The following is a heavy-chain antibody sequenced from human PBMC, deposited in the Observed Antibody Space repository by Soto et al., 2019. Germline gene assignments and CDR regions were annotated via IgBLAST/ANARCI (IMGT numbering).Heavy chain of an antibody. V-gene: IGHV1-3*01. Sequence: GASVKVSCKASGYTFTSYAMHWVRQAAGQRLEWMGWINAGNGNTKYSQKFQGRVTITRDTSASTAYMELSSLRSEDTAVYYCARGGRLEFGPYHYYMHVWGKGTTVTVYS. CDR1: GYTFTSYA. J-gene: IGHJ6*03. D-gene: IGHD3-3*01. CDR2: INAGNGNT. CDR3: ARGGRLEFGPYHYYMHV.